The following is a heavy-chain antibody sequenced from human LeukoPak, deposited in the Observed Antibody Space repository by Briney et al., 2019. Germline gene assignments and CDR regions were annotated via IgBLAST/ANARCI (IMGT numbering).Heavy chain of an antibody. V-gene: IGHV4-59*01. CDR2: IYYSGST. J-gene: IGHJ4*02. CDR3: ARRFDS. CDR1: GDSITNNYH. Sequence: PSETLSLTCTVSGDSITNNYHWSWIRQPPGMGLEFIGYIYYSGSTNYNPSLKSQVTISMDTSKNQFSLRLTSVTAADTAVYYCARRFDSWGQGTLVTVSS.